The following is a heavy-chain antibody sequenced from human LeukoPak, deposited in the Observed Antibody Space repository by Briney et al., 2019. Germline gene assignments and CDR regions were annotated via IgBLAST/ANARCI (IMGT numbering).Heavy chain of an antibody. D-gene: IGHD6-19*01. CDR3: AREAGTANY. J-gene: IGHJ4*02. CDR2: ISFDGSNK. Sequence: GGSLRLSCAASGFTFSSYAMLWVRQAPGKGLEWVAVISFDGSNKYYADSVKGRFTISRDNANNSLYLQMNSLRAEDTAIYYCAREAGTANYWGQGTLVTVSS. V-gene: IGHV3-30-3*01. CDR1: GFTFSSYA.